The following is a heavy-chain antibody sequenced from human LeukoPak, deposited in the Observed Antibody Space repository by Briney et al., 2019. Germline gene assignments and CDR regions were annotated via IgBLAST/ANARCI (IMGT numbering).Heavy chain of an antibody. J-gene: IGHJ3*02. V-gene: IGHV3-11*04. CDR1: GFTFSDYY. CDR3: ARDGKAVAVAFDI. D-gene: IGHD6-19*01. CDR2: IGSSGRTI. Sequence: GGSLRLSCAAAGFTFSDYYMSWIRQAPGKGLERVSDIGSSGRTIYYADSVKGRFTISRDNAKNSLYPQMNSLRAEDTAVYYCARDGKAVAVAFDIWGQGTMVTVSS.